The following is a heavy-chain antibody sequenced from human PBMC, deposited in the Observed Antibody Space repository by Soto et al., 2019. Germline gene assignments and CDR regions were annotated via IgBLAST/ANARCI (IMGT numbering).Heavy chain of an antibody. CDR2: ISYDGSDK. V-gene: IGHV3-30*18. CDR1: GFTFSTYG. J-gene: IGHJ4*02. D-gene: IGHD4-17*01. Sequence: QVQLVESGGGVVQPGRSLRLSCAASGFTFSTYGMHWVRQAPGKGLEWVAVISYDGSDKHYADSVKGRFTISRDNSKNTLYLQMNSLRAEDTAVYYCAKGQYGDYGVGDDYWGQGTLVTVSS. CDR3: AKGQYGDYGVGDDY.